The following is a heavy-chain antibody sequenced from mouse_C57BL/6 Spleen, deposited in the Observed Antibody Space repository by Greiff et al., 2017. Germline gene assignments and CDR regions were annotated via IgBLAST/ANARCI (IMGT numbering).Heavy chain of an antibody. CDR3: ARSGGYDEAWFAY. CDR1: GYTFTDYY. D-gene: IGHD2-2*01. CDR2: INPNNGGT. Sequence: EVQLQQSGPELVKPGASVKISCKASGYTFTDYYMNWVKQSHGKSLEWIGDINPNNGGTSYTQKFKGKATLTVDKSSSTAYMELRSLTSEDSAVYYCARSGGYDEAWFAYWGQGTLVTVSA. V-gene: IGHV1-26*01. J-gene: IGHJ3*01.